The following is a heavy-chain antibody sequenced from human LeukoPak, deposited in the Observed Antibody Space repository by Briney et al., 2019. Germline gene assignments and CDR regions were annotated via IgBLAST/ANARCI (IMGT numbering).Heavy chain of an antibody. CDR1: GGSISSYY. Sequence: TPSETLSLTCTVSGGSISSYYWSWIRQPPGKGLEWLGYIDHSGSTNYNPSLKSRVSISSDTSKNQFSLELSSVTAADTAVYYCARLKATVSIHAYFDSWGQGTLVTVSS. V-gene: IGHV4-59*01. CDR2: IDHSGST. CDR3: ARLKATVSIHAYFDS. J-gene: IGHJ4*02. D-gene: IGHD4-17*01.